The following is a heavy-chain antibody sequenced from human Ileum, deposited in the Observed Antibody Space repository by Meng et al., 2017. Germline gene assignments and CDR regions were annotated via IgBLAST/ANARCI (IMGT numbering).Heavy chain of an antibody. J-gene: IGHJ4*02. D-gene: IGHD1-26*01. Sequence: QVQLVQSGAEVKKPGASVQVSCKASGYTFINNALHWMRQAPGQSLEWVGWINAGIGDTKYSQNLQGRVTITRDTSASTTYMELRSLKSEDTATYYCARDRGATYSFDYWGQGTLVTVSS. CDR3: ARDRGATYSFDY. CDR2: INAGIGDT. V-gene: IGHV1-3*01. CDR1: GYTFINNA.